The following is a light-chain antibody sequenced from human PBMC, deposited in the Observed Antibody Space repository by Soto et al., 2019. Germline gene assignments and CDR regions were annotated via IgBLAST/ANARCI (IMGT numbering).Light chain of an antibody. V-gene: IGKV3-11*01. CDR1: QSVSNY. CDR3: QQLHDYPIT. J-gene: IGKJ5*01. Sequence: EIVLTQSPATLSLSPGERATLSCRASQSVSNYLAWYQQKLGQAPRLLIYGASTRATGIPARFSGSGSGTDFTLTISSLQPEDFATYYCQQLHDYPITFGQGTRLEIK. CDR2: GAS.